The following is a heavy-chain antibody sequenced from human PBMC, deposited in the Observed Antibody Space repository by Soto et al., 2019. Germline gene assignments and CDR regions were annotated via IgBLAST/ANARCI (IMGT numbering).Heavy chain of an antibody. J-gene: IGHJ6*02. V-gene: IGHV3-23*01. Sequence: GGSLRLSCAASGFAFSTYAMTWVRQAPGKGLEWVSVISGSGGSSYYADSVKGRFTISRDNSKNTLFLQMNGLRAEDTAVYYCAKNRGSGSPYYYNMEVWGQGTMVTVSS. CDR1: GFAFSTYA. D-gene: IGHD3-10*01. CDR2: ISGSGGSS. CDR3: AKNRGSGSPYYYNMEV.